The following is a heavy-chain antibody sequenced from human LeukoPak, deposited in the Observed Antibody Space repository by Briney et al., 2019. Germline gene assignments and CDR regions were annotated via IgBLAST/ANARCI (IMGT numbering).Heavy chain of an antibody. CDR3: ARCRDSETYNLLRY. D-gene: IGHD1-26*01. J-gene: IGHJ4*02. CDR1: GFTFSSFG. Sequence: GGSLRLSCAAAGFTFSSFGMHWVRQAPGKGLEWVAVIWSDGSNKYYADSVKGRFTISRDNSKNTLYLQMNSLRADDTAMYYCARCRDSETYNLLRYWGQGTLVTVSS. V-gene: IGHV3-33*01. CDR2: IWSDGSNK.